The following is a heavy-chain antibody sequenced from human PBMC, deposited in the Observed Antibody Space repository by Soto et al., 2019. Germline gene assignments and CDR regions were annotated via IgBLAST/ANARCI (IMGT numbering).Heavy chain of an antibody. V-gene: IGHV3-23*01. CDR1: GFTFSSYT. D-gene: IGHD3-22*01. Sequence: PGGSLRLSCAASGFTFSSYTMNWVRQAPGKGLEWVSGVSGRGADKFYADSVKGRFTISRDNSINLLFLQMNDLRADDTAVYFCAVTLLYDNFDYHRDCFNFWGQGTMVTVSS. J-gene: IGHJ3*01. CDR2: VSGRGADK. CDR3: AVTLLYDNFDYHRDCFNF.